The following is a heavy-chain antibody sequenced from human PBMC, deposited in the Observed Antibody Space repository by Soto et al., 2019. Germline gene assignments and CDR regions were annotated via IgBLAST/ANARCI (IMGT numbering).Heavy chain of an antibody. CDR2: ISASSSYT. V-gene: IGHV3-11*06. Sequence: GGSLRLSCAASGFTLSDYYMNWMRQAPGKGPEWVSYISASSSYTNYADSVQGRFTISRDNAKNSVYLQMNSLRAEDTAVYYCAFSPRPGGTGFDYWGQGTLVTVSS. CDR1: GFTLSDYY. D-gene: IGHD1-26*01. CDR3: AFSPRPGGTGFDY. J-gene: IGHJ4*02.